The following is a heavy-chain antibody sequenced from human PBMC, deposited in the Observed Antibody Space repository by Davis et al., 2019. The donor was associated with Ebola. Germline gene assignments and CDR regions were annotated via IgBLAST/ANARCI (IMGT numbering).Heavy chain of an antibody. J-gene: IGHJ4*02. CDR1: GFTFSRYW. Sequence: GESLKISCAASGFTFSRYWMHWVRQAPGKGLVYVSRISSDGGITSYADSVKGRFTISRDNAKSTLYLQMSSLTAEDTAVYYCVRTTYGAPEYWGQGTLVTVSS. CDR2: ISSDGGIT. D-gene: IGHD4-17*01. CDR3: VRTTYGAPEY. V-gene: IGHV3-74*01.